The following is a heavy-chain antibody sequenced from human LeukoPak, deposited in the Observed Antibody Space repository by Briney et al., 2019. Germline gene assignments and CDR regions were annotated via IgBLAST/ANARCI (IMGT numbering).Heavy chain of an antibody. Sequence: GGSLRLSCAASGFTFSSYSMNWVRQAPGKGLEWVSSISSSSSYIYYADSVKGRFTISRDNAKNSLYLQMNSLRAEDAAVYYCARDLRKNFDYWGQGTLVTVSS. CDR2: ISSSSSYI. V-gene: IGHV3-21*01. J-gene: IGHJ4*02. CDR1: GFTFSSYS. CDR3: ARDLRKNFDY.